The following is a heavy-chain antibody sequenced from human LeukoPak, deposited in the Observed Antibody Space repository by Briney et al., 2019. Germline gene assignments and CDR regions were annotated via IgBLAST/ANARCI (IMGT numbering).Heavy chain of an antibody. D-gene: IGHD4-17*01. CDR2: ISGNGGST. CDR3: AKSTTVTTPFDY. Sequence: PGGSLGLSCAASGFTFSSYAMSWVRQAPGKGLEWVSAISGNGGSTYYADSVKGRFTVSRDNSENTLFLQMNSLRAEDTAVYYCAKSTTVTTPFDYWGQGTLVTVPS. J-gene: IGHJ4*02. CDR1: GFTFSSYA. V-gene: IGHV3-23*01.